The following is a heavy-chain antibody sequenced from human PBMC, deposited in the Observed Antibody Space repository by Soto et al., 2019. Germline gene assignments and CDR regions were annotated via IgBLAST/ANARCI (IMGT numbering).Heavy chain of an antibody. J-gene: IGHJ6*02. V-gene: IGHV3-21*01. CDR3: ARGRGAAGTDSVQYYGMDV. CDR2: ISSSSSYI. D-gene: IGHD6-13*01. Sequence: EVQLVESGGGLVKPGGSLRLSYAASGFTFSSYSMNWVRQAPGKGLEWVSSISSSSSYIYYADSVKGRFTISRDNAKNSLYLQMNSLRAEDTAVYYCARGRGAAGTDSVQYYGMDVWGQGTTVTVSS. CDR1: GFTFSSYS.